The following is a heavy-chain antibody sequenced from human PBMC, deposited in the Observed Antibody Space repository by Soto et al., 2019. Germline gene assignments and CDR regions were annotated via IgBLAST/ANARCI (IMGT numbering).Heavy chain of an antibody. CDR3: ARERGGYGLFDS. CDR2: IYPSGMP. CDR1: GGSISNAAYS. Sequence: KPSETLSLTCTVSGGSISNAAYSWSWIRQPPGKGLEWIGYIYPSGMPFYNPSLRSRVTISIDRSNDQFSLNLKSVTAADTAVYYCARERGGYGLFDSWRQGTLVTVSS. D-gene: IGHD5-18*01. J-gene: IGHJ4*02. V-gene: IGHV4-30-2*01.